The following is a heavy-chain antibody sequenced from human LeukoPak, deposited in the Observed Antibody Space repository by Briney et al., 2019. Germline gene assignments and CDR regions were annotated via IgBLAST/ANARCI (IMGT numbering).Heavy chain of an antibody. CDR2: INHSGST. D-gene: IGHD6-13*01. Sequence: SETLSLTCAVYGVSFSGYYWSWIRQPPGKGLEWVGEINHSGSTNYNPSVTSRVTISVDTSKNQFSLKLSSVTAADTAVYYCARGRAAAAYWGQGTLATVSS. V-gene: IGHV4-34*01. CDR3: ARGRAAAAY. J-gene: IGHJ4*02. CDR1: GVSFSGYY.